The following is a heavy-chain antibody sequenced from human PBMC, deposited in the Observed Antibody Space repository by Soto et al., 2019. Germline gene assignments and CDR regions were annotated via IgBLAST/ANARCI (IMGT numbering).Heavy chain of an antibody. CDR3: ARGVRTRIYYYYGMDV. CDR1: GYSFTSYW. V-gene: IGHV5-51*01. CDR2: IYPGDSDT. D-gene: IGHD1-20*01. Sequence: RGESLKISCKGSGYSFTSYWIGWVRQMPGKGLEWMGIIYPGDSDTRYSPSFQGQVTISADKSISTAYLQWSSLRSEDTAVYYCARGVRTRIYYYYGMDVWGQGTTVTVSS. J-gene: IGHJ6*02.